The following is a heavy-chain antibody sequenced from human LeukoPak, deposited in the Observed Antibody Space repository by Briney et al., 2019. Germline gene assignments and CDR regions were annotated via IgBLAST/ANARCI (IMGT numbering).Heavy chain of an antibody. D-gene: IGHD1-26*01. CDR3: AKGSRGTYSAAFDI. V-gene: IGHV3-9*03. Sequence: GGSLRLSCEASGFTFSSYIMHWVRQAPGKGLEWVSGLNWNSRNIGYADSVKGRFTISRDNTKNSLYLEMNSLRPEDMAFYFCAKGSRGTYSAAFDIWGQGTMVSVSS. CDR1: GFTFSSYI. J-gene: IGHJ3*02. CDR2: LNWNSRNI.